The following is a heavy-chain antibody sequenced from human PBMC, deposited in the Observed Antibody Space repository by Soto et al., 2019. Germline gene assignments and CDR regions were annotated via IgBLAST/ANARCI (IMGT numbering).Heavy chain of an antibody. CDR2: IFYSGKT. CDR1: GDSISSSDYY. CDR3: ARLVACRTSSRFVP. Sequence: QLQLQESGPGLVKPSETLSLTCSVSGDSISSSDYYWAWILQPPGKGLEWIGRIFYSGKTYYNPSLKSRITMSVDTSTHQFSLKLSSVTAAETAVYYCARLVACRTSSRFVPWGQGTLVIVSS. D-gene: IGHD6-13*01. J-gene: IGHJ5*02. V-gene: IGHV4-39*01.